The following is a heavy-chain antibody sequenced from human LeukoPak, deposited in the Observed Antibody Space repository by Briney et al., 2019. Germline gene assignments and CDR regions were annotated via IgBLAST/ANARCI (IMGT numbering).Heavy chain of an antibody. Sequence: SETLSLTCTVSGGSISSSSYYWGWIRQPPGKGLEWIGSIYYSGSTYYNPSLKSRVTISVDTSKNQFSLKLSSVTAADTAVYYCARHSRGNDFWSGYFFPPGGYFDYWGQGTLVTASS. CDR2: IYYSGST. J-gene: IGHJ4*02. V-gene: IGHV4-39*01. CDR3: ARHSRGNDFWSGYFFPPGGYFDY. CDR1: GGSISSSSYY. D-gene: IGHD3-3*01.